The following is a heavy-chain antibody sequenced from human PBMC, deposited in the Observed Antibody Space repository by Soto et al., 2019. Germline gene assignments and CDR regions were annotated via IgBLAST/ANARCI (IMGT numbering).Heavy chain of an antibody. CDR2: IYHSGTT. CDR1: HFSVTNNKY. V-gene: IGHV4-4*02. J-gene: IGHJ3*01. CDR3: ARDGRYCPDRGCPIMGYAFGV. Sequence: QVLLQESGPGLVKPSGTLSLTCTVSHFSVTNNKYWSWVRQSPGKPLEWIGEIYHSGTTYYNPSPRCAVSMSMDKAKNQIPLALTSGTAGDPAVYYCARDGRYCPDRGCPIMGYAFGVWGQGTRVPVFS. D-gene: IGHD2-15*01.